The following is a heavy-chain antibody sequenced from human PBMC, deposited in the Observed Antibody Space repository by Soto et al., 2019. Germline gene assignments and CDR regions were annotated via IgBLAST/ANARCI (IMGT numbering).Heavy chain of an antibody. CDR3: AQGTDFWSGYYVFDY. CDR1: GGSISSGCYY. CDR2: IYYSGST. D-gene: IGHD3-3*01. Sequence: TSETLSLTCTVSGGSISSGCYYWSWIRQHPGKGLEWIGYIYYSGSTYYNPSLKSRVTISVDTSKNQFSLKLSSVTAADTAVYYCAQGTDFWSGYYVFDYWGQGTLVTVSS. V-gene: IGHV4-31*03. J-gene: IGHJ4*02.